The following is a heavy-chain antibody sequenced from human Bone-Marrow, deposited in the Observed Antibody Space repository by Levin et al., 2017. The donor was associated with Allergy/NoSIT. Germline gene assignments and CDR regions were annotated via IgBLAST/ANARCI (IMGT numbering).Heavy chain of an antibody. CDR1: GGSLSSYY. CDR3: AREYGGSWYFDR. J-gene: IGHJ2*01. V-gene: IGHV4-59*01. Sequence: SETLSLTCTVSGGSLSSYYWSWIRQPPGKGLEWIGYSHYSGSTNYNPPLTSRFTLSLDTSKNQFSLKLTSVTAADTAVYYCAREYGGSWYFDRWGRGTLVSVSS. CDR2: SHYSGST. D-gene: IGHD4-23*01.